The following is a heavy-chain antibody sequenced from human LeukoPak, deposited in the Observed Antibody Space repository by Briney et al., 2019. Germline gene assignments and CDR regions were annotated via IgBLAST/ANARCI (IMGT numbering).Heavy chain of an antibody. J-gene: IGHJ4*02. Sequence: GGSLRLSCAASGFTFSSYSMNWVRQAPGKGLEWVSYISSSSSTIYYADSVKGRFTISRDNAKNSLYLQMNSLRAEDTAVYYCARAYCSGGSCYERSTFDYWGQGTLVTVSS. D-gene: IGHD2-15*01. V-gene: IGHV3-48*01. CDR3: ARAYCSGGSCYERSTFDY. CDR1: GFTFSSYS. CDR2: ISSSSSTI.